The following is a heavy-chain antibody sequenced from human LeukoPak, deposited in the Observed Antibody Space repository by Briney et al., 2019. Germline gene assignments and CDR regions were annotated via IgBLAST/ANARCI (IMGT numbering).Heavy chain of an antibody. CDR2: ISYDGSNK. CDR1: GFTFSSYA. D-gene: IGHD4-17*01. J-gene: IGHJ4*02. V-gene: IGHV3-30-3*01. Sequence: PGGSLRLSCEASGFTFSSYAMHWVRQAPGKGLEWVAVISYDGSNKYSADSVKGRFTISRDNSKNTLYLQMNSLRAEDTAVYYCARDASFIDYGDYVHIDYWGQGTLVTVSS. CDR3: ARDASFIDYGDYVHIDY.